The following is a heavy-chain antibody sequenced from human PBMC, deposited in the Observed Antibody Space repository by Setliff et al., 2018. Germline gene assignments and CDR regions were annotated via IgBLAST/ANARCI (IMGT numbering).Heavy chain of an antibody. CDR3: AREQWLDPPGYYYMDV. Sequence: PSETLSLTCTVSGGSISSYYWSWIRQPAGKGLEWIGHIYIGGSANYNPSLKSRVTMSIDTSKNQFSLKLNSVTAADMAVYYCAREQWLDPPGYYYMDVWAKGTPVPVSS. CDR2: IYIGGSA. CDR1: GGSISSYY. V-gene: IGHV4-4*07. J-gene: IGHJ6*03. D-gene: IGHD6-19*01.